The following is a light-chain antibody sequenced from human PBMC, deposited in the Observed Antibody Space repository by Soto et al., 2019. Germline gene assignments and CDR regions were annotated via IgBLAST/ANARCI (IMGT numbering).Light chain of an antibody. Sequence: DIQMTQSPSSLSASVGDRVTITCRASQGISNYLAWYQQKPGQVPKLLIYAASTLQSGVSSRFSGSGSGTDFTLTISSLQAEDVATYCCPKYNSAPWTFGQGTKVDIK. CDR2: AAS. CDR1: QGISNY. J-gene: IGKJ1*01. V-gene: IGKV1-27*01. CDR3: PKYNSAPWT.